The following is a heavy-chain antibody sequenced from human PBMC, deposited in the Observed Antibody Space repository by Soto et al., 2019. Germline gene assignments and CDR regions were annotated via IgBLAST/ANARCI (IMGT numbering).Heavy chain of an antibody. V-gene: IGHV4-4*02. CDR1: GGSISSSNW. CDR3: ARGREHIVPREFAFDI. D-gene: IGHD2-8*01. CDR2: IYHSGST. J-gene: IGHJ3*02. Sequence: SETLSLTCAVSGGSISSSNWWSWVRQPPGKGLEWIGEIYHSGSTNYNPSLKSRVTISVDKSKNQFSLKLSSVTAADTAVYYCARGREHIVPREFAFDIWGQGTMVTVSS.